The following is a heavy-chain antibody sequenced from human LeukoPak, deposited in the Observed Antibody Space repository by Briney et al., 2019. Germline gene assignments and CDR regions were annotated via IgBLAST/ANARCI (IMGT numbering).Heavy chain of an antibody. CDR1: GDSINNYY. D-gene: IGHD1-20*01. J-gene: IGHJ4*02. CDR3: AKYNWNAYFDY. Sequence: SETLSLTCTVPGDSINNYYWGWIRQPPGKGLEWIGYLGYGGSTSYNPSLRGRVTISVDTSKNQFSLKLSSVTAADTAIYYCAKYNWNAYFDYWGQGTLVTVSS. V-gene: IGHV4-59*01. CDR2: LGYGGST.